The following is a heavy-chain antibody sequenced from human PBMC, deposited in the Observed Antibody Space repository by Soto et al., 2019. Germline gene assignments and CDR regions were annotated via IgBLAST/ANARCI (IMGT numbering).Heavy chain of an antibody. D-gene: IGHD3-9*01. CDR2: ISSSSYI. V-gene: IGHV3-21*01. J-gene: IGHJ4*02. Sequence: GGSLRLSCAASGFTFSSYSMNWVRQAPGKGLEWVSSISSSSYIYYADSVKGRFTISRDNAKNSLYLQMNSLRAEDTAVYYCVTQEVYYDILTGRGGYYFDYWGQGTLVTVSS. CDR1: GFTFSSYS. CDR3: VTQEVYYDILTGRGGYYFDY.